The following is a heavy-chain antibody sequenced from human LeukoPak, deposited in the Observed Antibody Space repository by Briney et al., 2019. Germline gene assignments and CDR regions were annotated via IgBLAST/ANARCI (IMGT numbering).Heavy chain of an antibody. Sequence: GASVKVSCKASGYTFTGYYMHWVRQAPGQGLEWMGWINPNSGGTNYAQKFQGRVTMTRDTSISTAYMELSRLRSDDTAVYYCAREEASSGWDTLSLNVHYYMDVWGKGTTVTVSS. J-gene: IGHJ6*03. CDR1: GYTFTGYY. CDR3: AREEASSGWDTLSLNVHYYMDV. D-gene: IGHD6-19*01. CDR2: INPNSGGT. V-gene: IGHV1-2*02.